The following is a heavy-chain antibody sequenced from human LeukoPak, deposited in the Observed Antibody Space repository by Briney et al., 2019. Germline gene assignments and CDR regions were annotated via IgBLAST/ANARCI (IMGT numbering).Heavy chain of an antibody. CDR1: GYTFRDFG. Sequence: SVKVSCKASGYTFRDFGISWVRQAPGQGLEWMGGIIPIFGTANYAQKFQGRVTITADESTSTAYMELSSLRSEDTAVYYCARREYSYGMDVWGQGTTVTVSS. CDR2: IIPIFGTA. CDR3: ARREYSYGMDV. V-gene: IGHV1-69*13. D-gene: IGHD3-10*01. J-gene: IGHJ6*02.